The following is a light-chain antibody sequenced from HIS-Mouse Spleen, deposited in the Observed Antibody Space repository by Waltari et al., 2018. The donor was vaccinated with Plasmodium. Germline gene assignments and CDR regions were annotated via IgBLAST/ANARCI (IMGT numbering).Light chain of an antibody. CDR1: SDINVGNNT. V-gene: IGLV5-37*01. CDR2: DYSDSDK. CDR3: MIWPSNAAGV. Sequence: QPVLTQPPSSCAPPGTPASRTCTLPSDINVGNNTNDCYQQKTGSPPRYLLYDYSDSDKGQGSGVPRRFSGSNDASAKTGILLISGLQSEDEADYSCMIWPSNAAGVFGGGTKLTVL. J-gene: IGLJ3*02.